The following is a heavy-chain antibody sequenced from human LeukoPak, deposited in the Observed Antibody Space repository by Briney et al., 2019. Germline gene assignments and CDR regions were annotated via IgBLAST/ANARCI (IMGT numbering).Heavy chain of an antibody. D-gene: IGHD3-22*01. J-gene: IGHJ4*02. Sequence: GGSLRLSCAASGFTFSSYSMNWVRQAPGKGLEWVSYISSSSSTIYYADSVKGRFTISRDNAKNSLYLQMNSLRAEDTAVYYCAREDYFDRSGYRIWLFDCWGQGTLVTVSS. CDR3: AREDYFDRSGYRIWLFDC. CDR1: GFTFSSYS. V-gene: IGHV3-48*04. CDR2: ISSSSSTI.